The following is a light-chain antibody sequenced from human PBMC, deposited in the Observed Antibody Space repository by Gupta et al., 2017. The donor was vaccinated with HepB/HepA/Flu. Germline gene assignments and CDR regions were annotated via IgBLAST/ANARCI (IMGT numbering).Light chain of an antibody. CDR2: EVS. Sequence: SALTQPPSVSGSPGQSVTISCTGTSSDVGSYNRVSWYQQPPGTAPKLMIYEVSNRPSGVPDRFSGSKSGSTASLTISGLQAEDEADYYCSSYTSSSTVVFGGGTKLTVL. CDR3: SSYTSSSTVV. J-gene: IGLJ3*02. V-gene: IGLV2-18*02. CDR1: SSDVGSYNR.